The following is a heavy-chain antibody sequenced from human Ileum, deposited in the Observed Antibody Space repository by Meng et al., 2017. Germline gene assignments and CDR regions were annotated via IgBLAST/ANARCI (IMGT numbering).Heavy chain of an antibody. CDR3: ARGGPWFDP. J-gene: IGHJ5*02. CDR2: NNHSGST. CDR1: GGSFIGNY. Sequence: QVQLQRWGAVLLKLPEPLSLTCAVYGGSFIGNYWSWIRQPPGKGLEWIGENNHSGSTNYNPSLKSRVTISVDTSKNQFSLKLSSVTAADTAVYYCARGGPWFDPWGQGTLVTVSS. V-gene: IGHV4-34*01.